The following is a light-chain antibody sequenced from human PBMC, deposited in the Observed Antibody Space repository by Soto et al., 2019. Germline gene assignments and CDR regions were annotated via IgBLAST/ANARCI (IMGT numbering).Light chain of an antibody. CDR3: SSYAGSNGVV. J-gene: IGLJ2*01. CDR1: SSDVGGYNY. V-gene: IGLV2-8*01. Sequence: QSALTQPPSASGSPGQSVTISCTGTSSDVGGYNYVFWYQQHPGKAPKLMIYDVSKRPSGVPDRFSGSKSGNTASLTVSGLQAEDEADYYCSSYAGSNGVVFGGGTKLTVL. CDR2: DVS.